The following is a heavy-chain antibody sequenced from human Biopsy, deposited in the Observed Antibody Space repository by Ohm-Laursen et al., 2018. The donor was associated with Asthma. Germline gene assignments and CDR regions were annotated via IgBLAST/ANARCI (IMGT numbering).Heavy chain of an antibody. V-gene: IGHV5-51*01. CDR3: ARFIDGTFFVDY. D-gene: IGHD1-7*01. CDR1: GYTFSDSW. Sequence: ESLRISCKASGYTFSDSWIGWVRQMPGKGLEWMGIIFAANSETKYSQSFQGQVTISADMSISTAFLQWSSLKASDTAIYYCARFIDGTFFVDYWGQGTLVTVSS. J-gene: IGHJ4*02. CDR2: IFAANSET.